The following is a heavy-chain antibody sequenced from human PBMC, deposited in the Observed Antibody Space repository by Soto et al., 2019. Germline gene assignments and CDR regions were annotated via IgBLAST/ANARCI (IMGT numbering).Heavy chain of an antibody. CDR2: IYSGDST. V-gene: IGHV3-66*01. J-gene: IGHJ6*02. CDR1: GFTVSSNY. Sequence: EVQLVESGGGLVQPGGSLRLSCAASGFTVSSNYMSWVRQAPGKGLEWVSVIYSGDSTYYADSVKGRFTISRDNSKNTLYLQMTSLRAEDTAVYYCARMGVIPFYYYGMDVWGQGTTVTVSS. CDR3: ARMGVIPFYYYGMDV. D-gene: IGHD3-16*02.